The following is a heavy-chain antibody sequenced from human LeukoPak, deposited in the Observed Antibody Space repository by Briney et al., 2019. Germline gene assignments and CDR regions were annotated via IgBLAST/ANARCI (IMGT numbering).Heavy chain of an antibody. CDR1: GGTFSSYA. J-gene: IGHJ4*02. CDR3: ARESGIAARQFDY. Sequence: SVKVSCKASGGTFSSYAISWVRQAPGQGLEWMGGIIPIFGTANYAQKFQGRVTITTDESTSTAYMELSSLRSEDTAVYYCARESGIAARQFDYWGQGTLVTVSS. V-gene: IGHV1-69*05. D-gene: IGHD6-6*01. CDR2: IIPIFGTA.